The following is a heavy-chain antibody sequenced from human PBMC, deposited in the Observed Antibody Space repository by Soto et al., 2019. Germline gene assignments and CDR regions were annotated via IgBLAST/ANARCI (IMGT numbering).Heavy chain of an antibody. V-gene: IGHV3-33*01. J-gene: IGHJ6*04. Sequence: QMQLVGSGGGVVQPGTSLRLSCAASGFPFSNYGIHWVRQAPGKGLEWVAIIWTDGNNKYYADHVKGRFTISRDNSKTPISSQMNSLRVEDTAVSYCARDRWGYCGGTSCSYMAVWGKGTTVTVSS. CDR3: ARDRWGYCGGTSCSYMAV. D-gene: IGHD2-2*01. CDR2: IWTDGNNK. CDR1: GFPFSNYG.